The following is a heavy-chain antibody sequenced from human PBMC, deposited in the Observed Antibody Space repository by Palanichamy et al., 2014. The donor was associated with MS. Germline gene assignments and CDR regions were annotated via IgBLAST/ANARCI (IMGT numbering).Heavy chain of an antibody. V-gene: IGHV3-21*01. CDR1: GFTFSYYS. J-gene: IGHJ3*02. CDR3: ARVAHDSSGYYPDAFDI. Sequence: EVQLVESGGGLVKPGGSLRLSCAASGFTFSYYSMNWVRQAPGKGLEWVSSISTSNIYIYYADSVKGRFTISRDNAKNSLYLQMNSLRAEDTAVYYCARVAHDSSGYYPDAFDIWGQGTMVTVSS. D-gene: IGHD3-22*01. CDR2: ISTSNIYI.